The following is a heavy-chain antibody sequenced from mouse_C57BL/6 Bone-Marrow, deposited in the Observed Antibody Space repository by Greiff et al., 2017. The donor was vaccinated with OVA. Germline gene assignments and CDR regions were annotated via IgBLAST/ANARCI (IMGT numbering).Heavy chain of an antibody. CDR3: ARKRGNYGYAMDY. Sequence: VMLVESGPGLVAPSQSLSITCTVSGFSLTSYAISWVRQPPGKGLEWLGVIWTGGGTNYNSALKSRLSISKDNSKSQVFLKMNSLQTHDTARYYCARKRGNYGYAMDYWGQGTSVTVSS. CDR1: GFSLTSYA. CDR2: IWTGGGT. V-gene: IGHV2-9-1*01. D-gene: IGHD2-1*01. J-gene: IGHJ4*01.